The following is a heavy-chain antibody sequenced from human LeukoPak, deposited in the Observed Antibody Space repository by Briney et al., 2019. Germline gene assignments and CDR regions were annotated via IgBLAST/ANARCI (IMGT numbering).Heavy chain of an antibody. V-gene: IGHV4-34*01. CDR1: GGSFSGYY. CDR3: ARDSDY. CDR2: INHSGST. Sequence: SETLSLTCAVYGGSFSGYYWSWIRQPPGKGLEWIGEINHSGSTNYNPSLKSRVTISVDTSKNQFSLKLSSVTAADTAVYYCARDSDYWGQGTLVTVSS. J-gene: IGHJ4*02.